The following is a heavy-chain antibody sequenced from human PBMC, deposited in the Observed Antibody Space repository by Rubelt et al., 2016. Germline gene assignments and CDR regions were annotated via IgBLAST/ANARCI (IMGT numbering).Heavy chain of an antibody. J-gene: IGHJ3*01. D-gene: IGHD1-1*01. Sequence: QVQLQQWGAGLLKPSETLSLTCAVYGGSFTDYYWSWIRQAPGKGLEWIGEITPGGSIHHNWSLQSRVAISVAPSKQQVPLKVTSVTAADTAIYYCARSLDDELPTFKAFDVWGPGTKVTVSA. CDR2: ITPGGSI. CDR1: GGSFTDYY. CDR3: ARSLDDELPTFKAFDV. V-gene: IGHV4-34*02.